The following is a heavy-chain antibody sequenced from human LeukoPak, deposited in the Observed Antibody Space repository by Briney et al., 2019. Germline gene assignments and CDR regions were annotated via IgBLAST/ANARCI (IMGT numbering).Heavy chain of an antibody. CDR2: IKQDGSEK. CDR3: ARGVFDFWSGYYLGGDAFDI. D-gene: IGHD3-3*01. CDR1: GFTFSSYW. J-gene: IGHJ3*02. Sequence: PGGSLRLSCAASGFTFSSYWMSWVRQAPGKGLEWVANIKQDGSEKYYVDSVKGRFTISRDNAKNSLYLQMNSLRAEDTAVYYCARGVFDFWSGYYLGGDAFDIWGQGTMVTVSS. V-gene: IGHV3-7*01.